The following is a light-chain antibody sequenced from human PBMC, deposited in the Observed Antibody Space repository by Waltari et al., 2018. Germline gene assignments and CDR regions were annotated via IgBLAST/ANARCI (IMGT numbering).Light chain of an antibody. CDR3: QQYADYTT. CDR1: QTINSW. CDR2: KAS. V-gene: IGKV1-5*03. Sequence: DIQMTQSPSNLSASVRDRVIITCRASQTINSWLTLYQQKPGRAPKLLIFKASTLQSGVPSRFSGIGSGTEFTLTISNLQPDDFATYYCQQYADYTTFGQGTKVEMK. J-gene: IGKJ1*01.